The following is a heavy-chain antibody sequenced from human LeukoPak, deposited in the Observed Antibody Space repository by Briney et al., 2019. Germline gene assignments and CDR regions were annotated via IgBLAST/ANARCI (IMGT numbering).Heavy chain of an antibody. J-gene: IGHJ4*02. CDR3: VRQLTYGDYDY. CDR1: GFTFSSYG. CDR2: ISGSGGST. D-gene: IGHD4-17*01. Sequence: PGGTLRLSCAASGFTFSSYGMSWVRQAPGKGLEWVSAISGSGGSTYYADSVKGRFTISRDNSRNTLYLQMNSLRAADTAVYYCVRQLTYGDYDYWGQGTLVTVSS. V-gene: IGHV3-23*01.